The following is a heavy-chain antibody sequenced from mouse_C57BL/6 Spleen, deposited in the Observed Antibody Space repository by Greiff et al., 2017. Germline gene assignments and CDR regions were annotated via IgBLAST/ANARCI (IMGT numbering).Heavy chain of an antibody. J-gene: IGHJ3*01. CDR3: AREVHYGSSSRFAY. CDR2: INPNNGGT. D-gene: IGHD1-1*01. V-gene: IGHV1-22*01. Sequence: EVQLQQSGPELVKPGASVKMSCKASGYTFTDYNMHWVKQSHGKSLEWIGYINPNNGGTSYNQKFKGKATLTVNKSSSTAYMELRSLTSEDSAVYYCAREVHYGSSSRFAYWGQGTLVTVSA. CDR1: GYTFTDYN.